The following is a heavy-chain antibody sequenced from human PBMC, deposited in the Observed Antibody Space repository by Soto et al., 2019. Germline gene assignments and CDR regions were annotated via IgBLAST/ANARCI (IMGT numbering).Heavy chain of an antibody. V-gene: IGHV1-18*01. CDR2: ISAYNGNT. CDR1: GYTFTSYG. Sequence: ASVKVSCKASGYTFTSYGISWVRQAPGQGLEWMGWISAYNGNTNYAQKLQGRVTMTTDTSTSTAYMELRSLRSDDTAVYYCARGDSTDCSNGVCSFFYNHDMDVWGQGTTVTVSS. J-gene: IGHJ6*02. CDR3: ARGDSTDCSNGVCSFFYNHDMDV. D-gene: IGHD2-8*01.